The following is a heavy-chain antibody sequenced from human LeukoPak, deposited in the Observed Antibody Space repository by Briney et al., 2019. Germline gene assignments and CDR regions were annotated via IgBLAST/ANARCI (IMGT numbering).Heavy chain of an antibody. D-gene: IGHD5-12*01. V-gene: IGHV1-69*04. CDR3: ARDGRGRDGYNLGWYFDL. CDR1: GYTFTGYY. CDR2: IIPILGIA. Sequence: ASVKVSCKASGYTFTGYYMHWVRQAPGQGLEWMGRIIPILGIANYAQKFQGRVTITADKSTSTAYMELSSLRSEDTAVYYCARDGRGRDGYNLGWYFDLWGRGTLVTVSS. J-gene: IGHJ2*01.